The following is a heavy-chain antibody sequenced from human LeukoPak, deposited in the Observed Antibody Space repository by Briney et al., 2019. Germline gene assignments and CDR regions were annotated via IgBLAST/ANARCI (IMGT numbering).Heavy chain of an antibody. V-gene: IGHV4-59*01. CDR1: GGSISSYY. CDR2: IYYSGST. CDR3: ARAISYTRLFDY. Sequence: SETLSLTCTVSGGSISSYYWSWIRQPPGKGLEWIGYIYYSGSTNYNPSLKSRVTISVDTSKNQFSLKLSSVTAADTAVYYCARAISYTRLFDYWGQGTLVTVSS. D-gene: IGHD1-1*01. J-gene: IGHJ4*02.